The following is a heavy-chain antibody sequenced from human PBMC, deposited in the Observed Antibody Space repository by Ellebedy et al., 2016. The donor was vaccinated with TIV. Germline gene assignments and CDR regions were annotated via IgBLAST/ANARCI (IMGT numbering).Heavy chain of an antibody. J-gene: IGHJ4*02. V-gene: IGHV3-33*01. D-gene: IGHD3-9*01. Sequence: GESLKISXAASGFTFSSFGMHWVRQAPGKGLEWVAVIWYDGSTKYYADSVKGRFHISRDNSKNTLYLQMNSLRAEDTAVYYGARDTDWNYIDYWGQGTLVTVSS. CDR1: GFTFSSFG. CDR3: ARDTDWNYIDY. CDR2: IWYDGSTK.